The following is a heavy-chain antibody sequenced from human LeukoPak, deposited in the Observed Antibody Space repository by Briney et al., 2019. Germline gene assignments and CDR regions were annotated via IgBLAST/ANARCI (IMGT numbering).Heavy chain of an antibody. V-gene: IGHV3-9*01. CDR2: ISWNSGSI. CDR1: GFTFDDYA. CDR3: AKDMGTDHSSGWGNWFDP. J-gene: IGHJ5*02. Sequence: GRSLRLSCAASGFTFDDYAMHWVRQAPGKGLEWVSGISWNSGSIGYADSAKGRFTISRDNAKNSLYLQMNSLRAEDTALYYCAKDMGTDHSSGWGNWFDPWGQGTLVTVSS. D-gene: IGHD6-25*01.